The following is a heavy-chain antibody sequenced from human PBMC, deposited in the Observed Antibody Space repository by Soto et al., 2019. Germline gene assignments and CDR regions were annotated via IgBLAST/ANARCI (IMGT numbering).Heavy chain of an antibody. CDR1: GFTFSSYG. CDR3: ARDIMVAADYDILTGSYGRGV. V-gene: IGHV3-33*01. CDR2: IWYDGSNK. J-gene: IGHJ6*02. D-gene: IGHD3-9*01. Sequence: GGSLRLSCAASGFTFSSYGMHWVRQAPGKGLEWVAVIWYDGSNKYYADSVKGRFTISRDNSKNTLYLQMNSLRAEDTAVYYCARDIMVAADYDILTGSYGRGVWGQGTTVTVSS.